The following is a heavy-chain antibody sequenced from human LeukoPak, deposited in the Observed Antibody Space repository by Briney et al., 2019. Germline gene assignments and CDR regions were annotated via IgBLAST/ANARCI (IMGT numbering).Heavy chain of an antibody. D-gene: IGHD5-12*01. J-gene: IGHJ4*02. CDR2: VSGSAGST. CDR1: GFTFSSYA. CDR3: AKLGGSVNSGYGFDY. V-gene: IGHV3-23*01. Sequence: GGSLRLSCAASGFTFSSYAMSWVRQAPGKGLEWVSAVSGSAGSTYYADSVKGRFTISRDNSKNTLYLQMNSLRAEDTAVYYCAKLGGSVNSGYGFDYWGQGTLSPSPQ.